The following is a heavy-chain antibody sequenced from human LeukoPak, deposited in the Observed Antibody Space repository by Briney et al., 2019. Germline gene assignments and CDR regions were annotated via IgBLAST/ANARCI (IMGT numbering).Heavy chain of an antibody. J-gene: IGHJ5*02. Sequence: ASVKVSCKASGYTFTGYYMHWVRQAPGQGLEWVGWINPDTGGTHYAQKFQGRLTMTRDTSINTAYMELNSLRSDDTAVYYCARDDCSGGTCDLKNWFDPWGQGTLVTVSS. CDR1: GYTFTGYY. V-gene: IGHV1-2*02. D-gene: IGHD2-15*01. CDR2: INPDTGGT. CDR3: ARDDCSGGTCDLKNWFDP.